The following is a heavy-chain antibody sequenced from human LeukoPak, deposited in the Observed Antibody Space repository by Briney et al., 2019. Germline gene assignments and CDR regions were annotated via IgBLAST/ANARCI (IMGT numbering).Heavy chain of an antibody. CDR1: GFTFSRYW. CDR3: AIRSGGSFDY. Sequence: GRSLRLSCEASGFTFSRYWMTWVRQTPGKGVEWVANIDRDGIDKYYVASVRGRFSISRDNASNSLLPQKNSLRAEDTAVYYCAIRSGGSFDYWGQGTLVTVSS. V-gene: IGHV3-7*02. D-gene: IGHD3-10*01. J-gene: IGHJ4*02. CDR2: IDRDGIDK.